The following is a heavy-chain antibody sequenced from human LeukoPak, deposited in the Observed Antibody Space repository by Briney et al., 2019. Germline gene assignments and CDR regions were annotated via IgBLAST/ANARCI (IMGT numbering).Heavy chain of an antibody. CDR2: IYYSGST. Sequence: SETLSLTCTVSGGSISSYYWSWIRQPPGKGLEWIGYIYYSGSTNYNPSLKSRVTISVDTSKNQFSLKLSSVTAADTAVYYCARGYCSSTSCYPMNVWGQGTTVTVSS. CDR3: ARGYCSSTSCYPMNV. D-gene: IGHD2-2*01. CDR1: GGSISSYY. V-gene: IGHV4-59*08. J-gene: IGHJ6*02.